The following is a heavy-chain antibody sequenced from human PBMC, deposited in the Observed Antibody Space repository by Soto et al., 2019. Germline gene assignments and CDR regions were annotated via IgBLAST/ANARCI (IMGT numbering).Heavy chain of an antibody. J-gene: IGHJ4*02. V-gene: IGHV3-49*04. CDR1: GFTFGDYD. D-gene: IGHD3-16*01. CDR2: IRRNAYGGTT. Sequence: PGGSLRVSCPTSGFTFGDYDLSWVGQAPGKGLEWVGFIRRNAYGGTTDYAASVKGRFTISRDDSKSIAYLQMNSLRTEDTALYYCTRASSLDSDFGGQGTLVTISS. CDR3: TRASSLDSDF.